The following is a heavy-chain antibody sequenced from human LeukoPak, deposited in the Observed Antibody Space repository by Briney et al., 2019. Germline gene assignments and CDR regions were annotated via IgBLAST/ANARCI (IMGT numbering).Heavy chain of an antibody. CDR3: AKGGGNAWDYFDY. Sequence: GGSLRLSCAASGLTFSSYAMSWVRQAPGKGLEWVSRISGSGGSTFFADSVKGRFTISRDNSKNTLYLQVNSLRAEDTAVYYCAKGGGNAWDYFDYWGQGILVTVSS. CDR1: GLTFSSYA. D-gene: IGHD4-23*01. V-gene: IGHV3-23*01. CDR2: ISGSGGST. J-gene: IGHJ4*02.